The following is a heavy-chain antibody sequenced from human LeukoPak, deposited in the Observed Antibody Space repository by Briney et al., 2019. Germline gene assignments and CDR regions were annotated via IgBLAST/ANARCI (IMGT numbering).Heavy chain of an antibody. CDR1: GGSFSGYY. V-gene: IGHV4-34*01. J-gene: IGHJ4*02. CDR2: INHSGST. D-gene: IGHD2-2*02. Sequence: SETLSLTCAVYGGSFSGYYWSWIRQPPGKGLEWIGEINHSGSTNYNPSLKSRVTISVDTSKNQFSLKLSSVTAADTAVYYCARAARLVRGYTYWGQGTLVTVSS. CDR3: ARAARLVRGYTY.